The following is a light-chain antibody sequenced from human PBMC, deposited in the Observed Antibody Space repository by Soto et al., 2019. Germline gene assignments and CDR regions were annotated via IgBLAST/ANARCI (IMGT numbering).Light chain of an antibody. J-gene: IGLJ1*01. Sequence: QSALTQPASVSGSPGQSITISCTGTSSDVGGYNYVSWYQQHPGKAPKLMIYVVSNRPLGVSNRFSGSKSGNTASLTISGLQAEDAADYYCTSYTSSSTLDVFGTGTKLTVL. CDR1: SSDVGGYNY. CDR3: TSYTSSSTLDV. V-gene: IGLV2-14*01. CDR2: VVS.